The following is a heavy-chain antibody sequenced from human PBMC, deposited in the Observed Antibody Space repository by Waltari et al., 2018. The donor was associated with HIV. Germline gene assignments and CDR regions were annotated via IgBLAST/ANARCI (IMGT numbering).Heavy chain of an antibody. CDR3: VREGRCYCFDY. V-gene: IGHV3-7*01. J-gene: IGHJ4*02. CDR1: GFNFSSYW. Sequence: EVQLEESGGGLVQPGGSLRLSCAVSGFNFSSYWMSWVRQVPGKGLEWVANIKDDGSEVFYADSVKGRFTISRDNEKKVIYLQMNSLRGEDTALYQCVREGRCYCFDYWGQGTLVSVSS. CDR2: IKDDGSEV. D-gene: IGHD2-15*01.